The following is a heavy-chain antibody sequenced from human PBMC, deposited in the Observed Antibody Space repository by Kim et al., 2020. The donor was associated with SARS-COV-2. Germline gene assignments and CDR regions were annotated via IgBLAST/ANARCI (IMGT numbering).Heavy chain of an antibody. Sequence: SETLSLTCTVSGGSISSSSYYWGWIRQPPGKGLEWIGSIYYSGSTYYNPSLKSRVTISVDTSKNQFSLKLSSVTAADTAVYYCARHYWVVPAARVRGVGMDVWGQGTTVTVSS. V-gene: IGHV4-39*01. CDR3: ARHYWVVPAARVRGVGMDV. CDR2: IYYSGST. D-gene: IGHD2-2*01. CDR1: GGSISSSSYY. J-gene: IGHJ6*02.